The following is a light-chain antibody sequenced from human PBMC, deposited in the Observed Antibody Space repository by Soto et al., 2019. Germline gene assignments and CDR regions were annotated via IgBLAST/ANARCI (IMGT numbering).Light chain of an antibody. V-gene: IGLV2-14*04. Sequence: NSSDVGGYNYVSWYQQHPGKAPKLMIYDVSNRPSGVSNRFSGSKSGNTASLTISGLQAEDEADYYCSSYTSNYVFGTGTKVTVL. CDR3: SSYTSNYV. CDR1: SSDVGGYNY. J-gene: IGLJ1*01. CDR2: DVS.